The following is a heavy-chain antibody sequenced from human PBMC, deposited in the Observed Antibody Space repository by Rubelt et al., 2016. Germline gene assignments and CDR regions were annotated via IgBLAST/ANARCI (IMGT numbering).Heavy chain of an antibody. CDR3: ASSRFSDLFRAFDI. J-gene: IGHJ3*02. CDR2: LYYGGRI. CDR1: GGSVTSSGFY. Sequence: QVQLQQWGAGLLKPSETLSLTCAVYGGSVTSSGFYWGWVRQPPGKGLEWLGRLYYGGRIYYNPSLSSRVTISVDTAKNQFSLKVTSVTAADTAVYYCASSRFSDLFRAFDIWGQGAMVTVSS. V-gene: IGHV4-39*01. D-gene: IGHD2-21*01.